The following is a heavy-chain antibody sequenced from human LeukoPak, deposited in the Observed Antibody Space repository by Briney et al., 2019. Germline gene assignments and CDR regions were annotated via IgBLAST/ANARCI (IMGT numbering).Heavy chain of an antibody. CDR2: IVPTLGIA. Sequence: ASVKVSCKASGGTFNNYAISWVRQAPGQGLEWMGRIVPTLGIANYAQEFQGRLIITADKATSSAYMELSSLRSEDTAVYYCARDQGDNSYGYYAIWYAFDVWGQGAMVTVSS. CDR1: GGTFNNYA. V-gene: IGHV1-69*04. D-gene: IGHD5-18*01. CDR3: ARDQGDNSYGYYAIWYAFDV. J-gene: IGHJ3*01.